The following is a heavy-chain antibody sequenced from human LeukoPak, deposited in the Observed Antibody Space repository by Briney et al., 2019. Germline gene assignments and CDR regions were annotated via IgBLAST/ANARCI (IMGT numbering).Heavy chain of an antibody. D-gene: IGHD5-12*01. J-gene: IGHJ3*02. V-gene: IGHV5-51*01. CDR2: IYPGDSDT. CDR3: ARRMATIGAFAFDI. Sequence: GESLKISCKGSGYSFNSYWIGWVRPMPGKGLEWMGIIYPGDSDTRYRPSFQGQVTISADKSISTAYLQWSSLKASDTAMYYCARRMATIGAFAFDIWGQGTMVTVSS. CDR1: GYSFNSYW.